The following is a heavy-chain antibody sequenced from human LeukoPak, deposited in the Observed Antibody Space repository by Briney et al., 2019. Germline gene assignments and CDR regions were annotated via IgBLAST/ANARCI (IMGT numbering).Heavy chain of an antibody. Sequence: GGSLRLSCSASGFIFSSYAMHCVRQAPGKGLEYVSTITTNGGSTYYADSVKGRFTISRDNSKNTLYLQMSSLRAEDTAVYYCVKDRSGSFTFDYWGQGTLVTVSS. V-gene: IGHV3-64D*09. CDR3: VKDRSGSFTFDY. D-gene: IGHD1-26*01. CDR2: ITTNGGST. CDR1: GFIFSSYA. J-gene: IGHJ4*02.